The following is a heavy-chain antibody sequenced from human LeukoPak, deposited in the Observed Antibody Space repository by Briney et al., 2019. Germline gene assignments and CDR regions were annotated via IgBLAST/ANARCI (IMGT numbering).Heavy chain of an antibody. J-gene: IGHJ4*02. CDR2: IIPILGIA. CDR3: IFGYSTNPFDY. V-gene: IGHV1-69*02. Sequence: AASVKVSCKASGGTFSSYTISWVRQAPGQGLEWMGRIIPILGIANYAQKFQGRVTMTTDTSTSTAYMELRSLRSDDTAVYYCIFGYSTNPFDYWGQGTLVTVSS. D-gene: IGHD4-23*01. CDR1: GGTFSSYT.